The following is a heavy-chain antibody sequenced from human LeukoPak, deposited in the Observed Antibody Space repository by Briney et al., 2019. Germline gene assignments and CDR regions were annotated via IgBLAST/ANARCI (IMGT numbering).Heavy chain of an antibody. CDR3: AGERLYYYDSSGYFGVY. Sequence: SETLSLTCTVSGGSISGSSYYWGWIRQPPGKGLEWIGSIYYSGSTYYNPSLRSRVTISVDTSKNQFSLKLSSVTAADTAVYYCAGERLYYYDSSGYFGVYWGQGTLVTVSS. D-gene: IGHD3-22*01. V-gene: IGHV4-39*07. J-gene: IGHJ4*02. CDR1: GGSISGSSYY. CDR2: IYYSGST.